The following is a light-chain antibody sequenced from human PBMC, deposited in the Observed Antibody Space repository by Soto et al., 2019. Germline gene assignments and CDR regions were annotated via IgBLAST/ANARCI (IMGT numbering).Light chain of an antibody. CDR2: GNT. J-gene: IGLJ3*02. CDR1: SSNIGAGHD. V-gene: IGLV1-40*01. CDR3: PSFDSSLNGWV. Sequence: QSVLTQPPSVSGAPGQRVTISCTGSSSNIGAGHDVPWYQQVPGTAPKLLVSGNTNRPSGVPDRFSGSNSGTSASLAITGLQAEDEADYYCPSFDSSLNGWVFGGGTQLTVL.